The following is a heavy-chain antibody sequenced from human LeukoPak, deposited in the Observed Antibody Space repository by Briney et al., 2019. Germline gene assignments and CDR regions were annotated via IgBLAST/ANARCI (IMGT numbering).Heavy chain of an antibody. CDR2: IRSKAYGGTT. D-gene: IGHD1-26*01. Sequence: PGGSLRLSCTASGFTFGDYAMSWVRQAPGKGLEWVGFIRSKAYGGTTEYAASVKGRFTISRDDSKSIAYLQMNSLKTEDTAVYYCTRVISGSHCSFDYWGQGTLVTVSS. J-gene: IGHJ4*02. CDR3: TRVISGSHCSFDY. CDR1: GFTFGDYA. V-gene: IGHV3-49*04.